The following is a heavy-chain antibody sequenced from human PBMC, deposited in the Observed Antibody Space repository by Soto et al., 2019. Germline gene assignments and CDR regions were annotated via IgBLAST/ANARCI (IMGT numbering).Heavy chain of an antibody. CDR3: AGALETPDVYSGLNV. D-gene: IGHD2-15*01. CDR1: GFSFSSYG. Sequence: PGGSLRLSCAASGFSFSSYGMEWVRLAPGKGLEWVAATTYDGGIKHYVDSVKGRFTISRENSKNTLYLQMNSLRVEDTATYYCAGALETPDVYSGLNVWGQGTTVTVSS. V-gene: IGHV3-30*03. J-gene: IGHJ6*02. CDR2: TTYDGGIK.